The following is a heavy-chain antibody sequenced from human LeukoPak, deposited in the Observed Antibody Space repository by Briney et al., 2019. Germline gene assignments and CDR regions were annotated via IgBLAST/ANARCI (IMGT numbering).Heavy chain of an antibody. Sequence: GGSLRLSCAASGFTFSSYAMHWVRQAPGKGLEWVAVISYDGSNKYYADSVKGRFTISRDNSKNTLYLQMNSLRAEDTAVYYCARGDGWLTRKYFDYWGQGTLVTVSS. V-gene: IGHV3-30-3*01. CDR1: GFTFSSYA. CDR3: ARGDGWLTRKYFDY. J-gene: IGHJ4*02. CDR2: ISYDGSNK. D-gene: IGHD5-24*01.